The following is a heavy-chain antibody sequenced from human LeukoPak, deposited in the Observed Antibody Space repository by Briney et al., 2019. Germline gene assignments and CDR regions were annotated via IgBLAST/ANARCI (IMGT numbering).Heavy chain of an antibody. Sequence: GGSLRLSCAASGFTFSSYAMSWVRQAPGKGLEWVSAISGSGGSTHYRDSVKGRFTISRDNSKNTLYLQMNSLRVEDTAVYYCAKGGTTTITFDYWGQGTLVTVSS. CDR2: ISGSGGST. D-gene: IGHD1-1*01. CDR3: AKGGTTTITFDY. J-gene: IGHJ4*02. CDR1: GFTFSSYA. V-gene: IGHV3-23*01.